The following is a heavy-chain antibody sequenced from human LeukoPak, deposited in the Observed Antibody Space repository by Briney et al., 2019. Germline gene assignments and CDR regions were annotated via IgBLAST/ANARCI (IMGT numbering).Heavy chain of an antibody. CDR1: GFTFGDYA. V-gene: IGHV3-49*03. D-gene: IGHD1-7*01. CDR2: IRSKAYGGTT. CDR3: TRDELYYYYYYMDV. Sequence: PGGSLRLSCTASGFTFGDYAMSWFRQAPGKGLEWVGFIRSKAYGGTTEYAASVKGRFTISRDDSKSIAYLQMDSLKTEDTAVYYCTRDELYYYYYYMDVWGKGTTVTVSS. J-gene: IGHJ6*03.